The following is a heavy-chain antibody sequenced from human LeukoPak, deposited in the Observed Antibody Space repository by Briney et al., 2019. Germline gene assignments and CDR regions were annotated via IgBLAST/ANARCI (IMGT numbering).Heavy chain of an antibody. CDR3: TKDSCGGRAACAGGSYYDF. Sequence: GGSLRLSCAASGFTFSKDDFHWVRQAPGKGLEWVAAIGVTGDTYYADSVKGRFTISREDAANSLYLQMRSLGAGDTALYYCTKDSCGGRAACAGGSYYDFWGRGALFTVSS. D-gene: IGHD2-21*01. V-gene: IGHV3-13*01. CDR1: GFTFSKDD. J-gene: IGHJ2*01. CDR2: IGVTGDT.